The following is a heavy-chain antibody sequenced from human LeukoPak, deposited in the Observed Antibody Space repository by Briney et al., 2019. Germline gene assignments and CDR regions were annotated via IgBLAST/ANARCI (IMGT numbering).Heavy chain of an antibody. CDR1: GYTFTGYY. D-gene: IGHD6-13*01. Sequence: ASVKVSCKASGYTFTGYYMHWVRQAPGQGLEWMGRTNPNSGGTNYAQKFQGRVTMTRDTSISTAYMELSRLRSDDTAVYYCAREKGIAAAGTTLLGYWGQGTLVTVSS. J-gene: IGHJ4*02. V-gene: IGHV1-2*06. CDR3: AREKGIAAAGTTLLGY. CDR2: TNPNSGGT.